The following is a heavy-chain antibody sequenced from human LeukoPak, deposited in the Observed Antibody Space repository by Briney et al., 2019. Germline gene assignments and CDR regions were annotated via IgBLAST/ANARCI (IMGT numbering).Heavy chain of an antibody. V-gene: IGHV4-59*01. D-gene: IGHD6-19*01. CDR3: ARVDSSGYFDY. CDR2: IYYSGST. J-gene: IGHJ4*02. CDR1: GGSFSGYY. Sequence: PSETLSLTCAVYGGSFSGYYWSWIRQPPGKGLEWIGYIYYSGSTNYNPSLKSRVTISVDTSKNQFSLKLSSVTAADTAVYYCARVDSSGYFDYWGQGTLVTVSS.